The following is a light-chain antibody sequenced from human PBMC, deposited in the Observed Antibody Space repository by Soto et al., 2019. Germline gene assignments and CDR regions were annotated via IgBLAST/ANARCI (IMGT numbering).Light chain of an antibody. CDR2: DAS. CDR3: QQRSNWWT. V-gene: IGKV3-11*01. CDR1: QSVSSY. J-gene: IGKJ1*01. Sequence: EIVLTQSPATLSLSPGERATLSCRASQSVSSYLACYQQKPGQAPRLLIYDASNRATGIPARFSGSGSGTDFTLTISSLEPEDFAVYYCQQRSNWWTFGQGTQVEIK.